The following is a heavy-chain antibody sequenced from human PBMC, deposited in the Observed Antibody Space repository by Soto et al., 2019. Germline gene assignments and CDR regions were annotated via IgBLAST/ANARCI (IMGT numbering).Heavy chain of an antibody. V-gene: IGHV3-48*02. CDR1: GFIFSTYT. Sequence: EEQLVESGGGLVQPGGSLRLSCAASGFIFSTYTLNWVRQAPGKGLEWVSYISAGSDAIYYADSVKGRFTVSRDNAKNSLYLQMNSLRDEDTAVYYCARLYTTSRVGAYFDPWGQGTLVTVSS. J-gene: IGHJ5*02. CDR2: ISAGSDAI. CDR3: ARLYTTSRVGAYFDP. D-gene: IGHD1-26*01.